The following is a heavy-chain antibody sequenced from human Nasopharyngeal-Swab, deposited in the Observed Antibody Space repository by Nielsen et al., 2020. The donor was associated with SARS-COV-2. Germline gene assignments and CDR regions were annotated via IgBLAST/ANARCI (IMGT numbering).Heavy chain of an antibody. J-gene: IGHJ3*02. CDR1: GYTFTSYG. D-gene: IGHD4/OR15-4a*01. Sequence: SVKVSCKASGYTFTSYGISWVRQAPGQGLEWMGGIIPIFGTANYAQKFQGRVTITADESTSTAYMELSSLRSEDTAVYYCASLGSMVQDAFDIWGQGTMVTVSS. V-gene: IGHV1-69*13. CDR3: ASLGSMVQDAFDI. CDR2: IIPIFGTA.